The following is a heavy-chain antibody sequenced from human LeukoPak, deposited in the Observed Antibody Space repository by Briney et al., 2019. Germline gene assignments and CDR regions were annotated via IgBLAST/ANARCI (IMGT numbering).Heavy chain of an antibody. CDR1: GGSISSYY. J-gene: IGHJ6*02. V-gene: IGHV4-59*01. CDR2: IYYSGST. Sequence: SETLSLTCTVSGGSISSYYWSWIRQPTGKGLEWIGYIYYSGSTNYNPSLKSRVTISVDTSKNQFSLKLSSVTAADTAVYYCAGGDYYDSSGYYVYYYGMDVWGQGTTVTVSS. D-gene: IGHD3-22*01. CDR3: AGGDYYDSSGYYVYYYGMDV.